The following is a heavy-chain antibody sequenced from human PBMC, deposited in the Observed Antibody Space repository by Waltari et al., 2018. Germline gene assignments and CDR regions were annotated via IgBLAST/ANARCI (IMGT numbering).Heavy chain of an antibody. CDR3: ATVLTTVPTYWFDP. CDR2: FDPADSET. Sequence: EVQLVQSGAEVKKPGATVKISCKASGYTFTDYYIHWVQQAPGKGLEWMGRFDPADSETIYAEKFQGRVTITADTSTDTAYMELSSLRSEDTAVYYCATVLTTVPTYWFDPWGQGTLVTVSS. V-gene: IGHV1-69-2*01. CDR1: GYTFTDYY. J-gene: IGHJ5*02. D-gene: IGHD4-4*01.